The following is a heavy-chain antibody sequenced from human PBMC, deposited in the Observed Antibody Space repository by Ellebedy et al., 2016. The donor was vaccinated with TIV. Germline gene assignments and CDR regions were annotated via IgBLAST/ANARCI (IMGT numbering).Heavy chain of an antibody. V-gene: IGHV3-53*01. CDR3: AREAYDSSGYYLH. J-gene: IGHJ4*02. CDR2: IYSGGST. Sequence: GESLKISCAASGFTVSSNYMSWVRQAPGKGLEWVSVIYSGGSTYYADSVKGRFTISRDNSKNTLYLQMNSLRAEDTAVYYCAREAYDSSGYYLHWGQGTLVTVSS. CDR1: GFTVSSNY. D-gene: IGHD3-22*01.